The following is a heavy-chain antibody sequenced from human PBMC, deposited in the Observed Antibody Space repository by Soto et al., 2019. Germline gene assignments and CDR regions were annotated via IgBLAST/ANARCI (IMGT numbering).Heavy chain of an antibody. V-gene: IGHV1-46*01. CDR3: ARDAFYDSSGYFGY. CDR1: RYSFTSYY. D-gene: IGHD3-22*01. Sequence: XAVKVPYKAARYSFTSYYMHWVRRSPGQGLEWMGIINPSGGSTSYAQKFQGRVTMTRDTSTSTVYMELSSLRSEDTAVYYCARDAFYDSSGYFGYWGQGTLVTVSS. J-gene: IGHJ4*02. CDR2: INPSGGST.